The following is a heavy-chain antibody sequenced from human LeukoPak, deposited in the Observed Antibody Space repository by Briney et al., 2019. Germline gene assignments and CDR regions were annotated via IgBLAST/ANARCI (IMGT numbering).Heavy chain of an antibody. CDR1: GYSFINYW. D-gene: IGHD1-26*01. Sequence: GESLKISCKGSGYSFINYWISWVRQMPGKGLEWMGRIDPSDSYTNYSPSFQGHVTISADKSISTAYLQWSSLMASDTAMYYCARLMVGATSHDYWGLGTLVTVSS. CDR2: IDPSDSYT. CDR3: ARLMVGATSHDY. V-gene: IGHV5-10-1*01. J-gene: IGHJ4*02.